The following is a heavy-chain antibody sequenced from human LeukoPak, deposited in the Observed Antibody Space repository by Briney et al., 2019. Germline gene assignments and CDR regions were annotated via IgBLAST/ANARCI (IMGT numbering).Heavy chain of an antibody. CDR3: AKNYIPVAGYFDY. V-gene: IGHV3-21*01. CDR1: GFTFSSYS. CDR2: ISSSSSYI. J-gene: IGHJ4*02. Sequence: GGSLRLSCAASGFTFSSYSMNWVRQAPGKGLEWVSSISSSSSYIYYADSVKGRFTISRDNAKNSLYLQMNSLRAEDAAVYYCAKNYIPVAGYFDYWGQGTLVTVSS. D-gene: IGHD6-19*01.